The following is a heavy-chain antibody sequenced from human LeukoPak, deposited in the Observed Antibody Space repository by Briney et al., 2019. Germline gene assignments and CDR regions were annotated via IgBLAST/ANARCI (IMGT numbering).Heavy chain of an antibody. CDR1: GYSFTSYW. J-gene: IGHJ4*02. D-gene: IGHD2-15*01. Sequence: GESLKISCKGSGYSFTSYWIGWVRQMPGKGLEWMGIIYPGDSDTRYSPSFQGQVTISADKSISTAYLQWSSLKASDTAMYYCARRVVVAATKGHYFDYWGQGTLVTVSS. CDR3: ARRVVVAATKGHYFDY. V-gene: IGHV5-51*01. CDR2: IYPGDSDT.